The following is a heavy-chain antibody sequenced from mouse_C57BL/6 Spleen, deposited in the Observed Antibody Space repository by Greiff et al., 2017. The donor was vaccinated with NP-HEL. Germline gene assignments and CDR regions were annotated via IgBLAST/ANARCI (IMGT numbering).Heavy chain of an antibody. CDR3: ARGPFITTVVATRAMDY. D-gene: IGHD1-1*01. Sequence: EVQLQESGGGLVKPGGSLKLSCAASGFTFSDYGMHWVRQAPEKGLEWVAYISSGSSTIYYADTVKGRFTISRDNAKNTLFLQMTSLRSEDTAMYYCARGPFITTVVATRAMDYWGQGTSVTVSS. V-gene: IGHV5-17*01. CDR2: ISSGSSTI. J-gene: IGHJ4*01. CDR1: GFTFSDYG.